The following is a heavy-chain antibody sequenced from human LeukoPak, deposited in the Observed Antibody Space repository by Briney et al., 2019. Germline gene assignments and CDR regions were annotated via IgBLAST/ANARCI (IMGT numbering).Heavy chain of an antibody. CDR1: EFTFSSYA. J-gene: IGHJ3*02. Sequence: GGSLRLSCAASEFTFSSYAMHWVRQAPGKGREWVAVISYDGSNKYYADSVKGRFTISRDNSKNTLYLQMNSLRAEDTAVYYCARDPRYYYGSGSYYRGAFDIWGQGTMVTVSS. CDR3: ARDPRYYYGSGSYYRGAFDI. D-gene: IGHD3-10*01. V-gene: IGHV3-30-3*01. CDR2: ISYDGSNK.